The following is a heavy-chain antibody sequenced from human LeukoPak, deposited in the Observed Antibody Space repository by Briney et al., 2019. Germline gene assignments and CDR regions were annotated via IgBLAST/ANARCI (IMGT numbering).Heavy chain of an antibody. J-gene: IGHJ4*02. CDR3: AREMPRITMVRGARTYLDY. D-gene: IGHD3-10*01. CDR1: GYTFTSYG. Sequence: GASVKVSCKASGYTFTSYGISWVRQAPGQGLEWMGWINTNTGNPTYAQGFTGRFVFSLDTSVSTAYLQISSLKAEDTAVYYCAREMPRITMVRGARTYLDYWGQGTLVTVSS. V-gene: IGHV7-4-1*02. CDR2: INTNTGNP.